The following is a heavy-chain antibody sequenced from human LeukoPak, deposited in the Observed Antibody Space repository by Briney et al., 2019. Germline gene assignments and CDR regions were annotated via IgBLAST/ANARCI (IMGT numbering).Heavy chain of an antibody. CDR1: GYTFTDYY. D-gene: IGHD6-13*01. J-gene: IGHJ4*02. CDR3: ARDEITAEGARDFDY. Sequence: ASVKVSCKASGYTFTDYYLHWVRQAPGQGLEWMGIINANDAWTKYLQKFQGRLTLTRDTSTSTVYMNLGSLRAGDTAVYYCARDEITAEGARDFDYWGQGTLVTVSS. CDR2: INANDAWT. V-gene: IGHV1-46*01.